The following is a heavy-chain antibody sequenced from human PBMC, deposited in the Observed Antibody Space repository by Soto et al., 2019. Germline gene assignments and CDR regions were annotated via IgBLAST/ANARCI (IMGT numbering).Heavy chain of an antibody. CDR1: GGTFSSYT. CDR2: IIPILGIA. Sequence: QVQLVQSGAEVKKPGSSVKVSCKASGGTFSSYTISWVRQAPGQGLEWMGRIIPILGIANYAQKFQGRVTITADKSTSTAYMELSSLRSEDTAVYYCAGKIVERQYYFAYWGQGTLVTVSS. J-gene: IGHJ4*02. V-gene: IGHV1-69*02. CDR3: AGKIVERQYYFAY. D-gene: IGHD3-22*01.